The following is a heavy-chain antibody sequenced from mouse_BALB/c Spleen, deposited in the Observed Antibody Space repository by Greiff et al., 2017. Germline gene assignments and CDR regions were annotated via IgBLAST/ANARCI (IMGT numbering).Heavy chain of an antibody. CDR2: IYPGHSDT. D-gene: IGHD1-2*01. V-gene: IGHV1-5*01. CDR3: TRSGTTAYFDY. J-gene: IGHJ2*01. CDR1: GYTFTSYW. Sequence: EVMLVESGTVLARPGASVKMSCKASGYTFTSYWMRWVKQRPGQGLEWIGAIYPGHSDTSYNQKFKGKAKLTAVTSTSTAYMELSSMTNEDSAVYYCTRSGTTAYFDYWGQGTTLTVSS.